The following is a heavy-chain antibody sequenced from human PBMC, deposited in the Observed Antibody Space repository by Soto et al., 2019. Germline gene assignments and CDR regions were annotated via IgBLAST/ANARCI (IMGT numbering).Heavy chain of an antibody. V-gene: IGHV4-34*01. D-gene: IGHD2-2*02. CDR1: GGSFSAYY. J-gene: IGHJ6*02. CDR3: ARAIVVPAAIQLYYYYGMDV. Sequence: PSETLSLTCAVYGGSFSAYYWSWIRQPPGKGLEWIGEINHSGGTSYNPSLKSRVTISVDTSKSQFSLKLTSVTAADRAVYYCARAIVVPAAIQLYYYYGMDVWGQGTTVTVSS. CDR2: INHSGGT.